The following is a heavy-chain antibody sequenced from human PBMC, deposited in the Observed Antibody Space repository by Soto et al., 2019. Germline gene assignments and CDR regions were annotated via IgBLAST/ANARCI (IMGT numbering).Heavy chain of an antibody. Sequence: PSDTLSLTCAVYGGSFSGYYWSWIRQPPGKGLEWIGEVNHSGSTNYNPSLKSRVTISVDTSKNQFSLKLSSVTAADTAVYYCARVFDYDYIWGSYRYPNWFDPWGQGTLVTVSS. CDR2: VNHSGST. V-gene: IGHV4-34*01. J-gene: IGHJ5*02. CDR1: GGSFSGYY. D-gene: IGHD3-16*02. CDR3: ARVFDYDYIWGSYRYPNWFDP.